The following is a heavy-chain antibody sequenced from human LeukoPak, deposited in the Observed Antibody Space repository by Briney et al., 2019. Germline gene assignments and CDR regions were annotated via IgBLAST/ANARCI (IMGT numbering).Heavy chain of an antibody. CDR2: IPYDGSNK. CDR3: ATVTRPTYYYDSSSAFDI. V-gene: IGHV3-30*03. D-gene: IGHD3-22*01. CDR1: GFTFSSYG. Sequence: PGRSLRLSCAASGFTFSSYGMHWVRQAPGKGLEWVAVIPYDGSNKYYADSVKGRFTISRDNSKNTLYLQMNSLRAEDTAVYYCATVTRPTYYYDSSSAFDIWGQGTMVTVSS. J-gene: IGHJ3*02.